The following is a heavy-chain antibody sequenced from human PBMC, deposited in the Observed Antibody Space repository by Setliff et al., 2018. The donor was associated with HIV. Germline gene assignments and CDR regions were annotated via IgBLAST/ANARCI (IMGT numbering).Heavy chain of an antibody. Sequence: PGESLKISCAASRFTFSSFGTHWVRQAPGKGLEWVAAISYDGNEKYYVDSVKGRFTISRDNSRNTLFLQMNSLTTEDTAVYYCSKSQDILSWNWFDSWGQGTQVTVSS. V-gene: IGHV3-30*18. J-gene: IGHJ5*01. D-gene: IGHD3-9*01. CDR3: SKSQDILSWNWFDS. CDR2: ISYDGNEK. CDR1: RFTFSSFG.